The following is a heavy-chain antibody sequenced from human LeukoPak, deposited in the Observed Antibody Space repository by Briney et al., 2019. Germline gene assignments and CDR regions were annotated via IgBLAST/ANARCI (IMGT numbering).Heavy chain of an antibody. CDR1: GYTFSSYA. Sequence: SVKVPCKASGYTFSSYAISWVRQAPGQGLEWMGRIIPILGIANYAQKFQGRVTITADKSTSTAYMELSSLRSEDTAVYYCASPFNYYSNDNFDYWGQGTLVTVSS. D-gene: IGHD4-4*01. J-gene: IGHJ4*02. CDR2: IIPILGIA. CDR3: ASPFNYYSNDNFDY. V-gene: IGHV1-69*04.